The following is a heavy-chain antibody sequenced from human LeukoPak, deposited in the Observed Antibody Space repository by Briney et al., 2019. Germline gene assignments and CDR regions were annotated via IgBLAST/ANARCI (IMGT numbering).Heavy chain of an antibody. CDR1: VDSIRSYY. CDR2: VYYTVSS. J-gene: IGHJ3*02. CDR3: ARDRWQGLVVPADMDAFDI. Sequence: SETLSLTCAVPVDSIRSYYWNWIRQSPGKGLEWIGYVYYTVSSNYHPSLRGPVTMSVDMSRSQVSLTLRYVRDGDTAVYYCARDRWQGLVVPADMDAFDIWGQGTMVTVCS. V-gene: IGHV4-59*01. D-gene: IGHD2-2*01.